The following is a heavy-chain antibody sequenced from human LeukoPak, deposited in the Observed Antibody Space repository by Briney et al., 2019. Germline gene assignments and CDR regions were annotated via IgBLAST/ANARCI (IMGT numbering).Heavy chain of an antibody. Sequence: GESLKISCKGSGYSFTSYWIGWVRQMPGKGLEWMGIIYPGDSDTRYSPSFQGQVTISADKSISTAYLQWSSLEASDTAMCYCARPRSRIAEHAFDIWGQGTMVTVSS. CDR3: ARPRSRIAEHAFDI. J-gene: IGHJ3*02. CDR1: GYSFTSYW. V-gene: IGHV5-51*01. D-gene: IGHD6-13*01. CDR2: IYPGDSDT.